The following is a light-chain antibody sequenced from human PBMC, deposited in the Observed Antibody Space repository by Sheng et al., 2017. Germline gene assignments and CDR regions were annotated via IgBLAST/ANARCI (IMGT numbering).Light chain of an antibody. CDR1: SSDVGGYNY. CDR2: DVS. J-gene: IGLJ2*01. CDR3: SSCTSSNFPV. V-gene: IGLV2-14*01. Sequence: QSALTQPASVSGSPGQSIIISCTGTSSDVGGYNYVSWYQQHPGKAPKLMISDVSNRPSGVSNRFSGSKSGNTASLTISALQAEDEADYSCSSCTSSNFPVFGGGTRLTVL.